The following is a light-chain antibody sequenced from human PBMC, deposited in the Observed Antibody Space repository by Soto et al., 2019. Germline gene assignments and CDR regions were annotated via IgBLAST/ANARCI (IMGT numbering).Light chain of an antibody. Sequence: QSVLTQPPSVSAATGQTVTISCSGSSSNIGNNYVSWFQQLPGTAPKLLIYDSNKRPSGIPDRFSGSKSGTSATLGITGLQTGDEADYYCGTWDSSLSAVVFGGGTKVTVL. CDR1: SSNIGNNY. V-gene: IGLV1-51*01. CDR2: DSN. J-gene: IGLJ2*01. CDR3: GTWDSSLSAVV.